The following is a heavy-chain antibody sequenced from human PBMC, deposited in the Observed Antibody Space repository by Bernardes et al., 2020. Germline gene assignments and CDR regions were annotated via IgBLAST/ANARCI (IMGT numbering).Heavy chain of an antibody. V-gene: IGHV3-23*01. CDR3: AKGRYNWNDRGLDY. CDR2: ISGSGGST. Sequence: GGSLRLSCAASGFTFSSYAMSWVRQAPGKGLEWVSAISGSGGSTYYADSVKGRFTISRDNSKNTLYLQMNSLRAEDTAVYYCAKGRYNWNDRGLDYWGQGTLVTVSS. D-gene: IGHD1-1*01. CDR1: GFTFSSYA. J-gene: IGHJ4*02.